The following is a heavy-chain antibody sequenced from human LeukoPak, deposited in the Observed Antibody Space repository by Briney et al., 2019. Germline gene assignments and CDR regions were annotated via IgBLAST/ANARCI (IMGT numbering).Heavy chain of an antibody. J-gene: IGHJ4*02. CDR3: ARDLEKGIVVVPAAMSD. CDR1: GGTFSSYA. CDR2: IIPIFGTA. V-gene: IGHV1-69*13. D-gene: IGHD2-2*01. Sequence: GASVKVSCKASGGTFSSYAISWVRQAPGQGLEWMGGIIPIFGTANYAQKFQGRVTITADESTSTAYMELSSLRSEDTAVYYCARDLEKGIVVVPAAMSDWGQGTLVTFSS.